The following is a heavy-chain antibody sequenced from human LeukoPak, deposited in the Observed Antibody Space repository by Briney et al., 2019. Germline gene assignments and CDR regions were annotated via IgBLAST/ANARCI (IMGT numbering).Heavy chain of an antibody. CDR1: GGSFSGFY. V-gene: IGHV4-34*01. CDR2: INHSGST. J-gene: IGHJ4*02. Sequence: SETLSLTCAVYGGSFSGFYWSWVRHPPGKGLECIGEINHSGSTNYNPSLKSRVTISVDTSKNQFSLKLSSVTAADTAVYYCARGRSIAAAAPNYWGQGTLVTVSS. CDR3: ARGRSIAAAAPNY. D-gene: IGHD6-13*01.